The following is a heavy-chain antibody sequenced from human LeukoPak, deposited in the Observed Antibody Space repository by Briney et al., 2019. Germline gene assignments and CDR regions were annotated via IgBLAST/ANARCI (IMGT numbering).Heavy chain of an antibody. V-gene: IGHV3-30*18. J-gene: IGHJ6*02. CDR2: ISYDGSNK. CDR1: GFTFSSYG. CDR3: AKDILIAAAQWDGMDV. Sequence: GRSLRLSCAASGFTFSSYGMHWVLQAPGKGLEWVAVISYDGSNKYYADSVKGRFTISRDNSKNTLYPQMNSLRAEDTAVYYCAKDILIAAAQWDGMDVWGQGTTVTVSS. D-gene: IGHD6-13*01.